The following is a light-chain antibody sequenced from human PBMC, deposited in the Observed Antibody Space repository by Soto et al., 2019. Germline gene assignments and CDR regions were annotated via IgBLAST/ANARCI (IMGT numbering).Light chain of an antibody. V-gene: IGLV1-40*01. CDR3: QSYDSSLGGNYV. CDR1: SSNIGAGYD. J-gene: IGLJ1*01. Sequence: QSVLTQSPSVSGAPGQRVTISCTGSSSNIGAGYDAHWYQQLPGTAPKLLIYGSSNRPSGVPDRFSGSKSGTSASLAITGLQPEDEADYYCQSYDSSLGGNYVFGTGTKVTVL. CDR2: GSS.